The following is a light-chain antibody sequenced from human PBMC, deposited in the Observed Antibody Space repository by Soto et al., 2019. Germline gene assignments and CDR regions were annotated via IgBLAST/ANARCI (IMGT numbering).Light chain of an antibody. CDR2: GAS. V-gene: IGKV3D-7*01. CDR1: QSVTSSY. CDR3: QQDYNLT. J-gene: IGKJ1*01. Sequence: PGERVTLSCRASQSVTSSYLTWCQLKPGQAPRLLIYGASTRATSIPARFSGSGSGTDFTLTISSLQPKDFTLYYCQQDYNLTFGQGIKVEIK.